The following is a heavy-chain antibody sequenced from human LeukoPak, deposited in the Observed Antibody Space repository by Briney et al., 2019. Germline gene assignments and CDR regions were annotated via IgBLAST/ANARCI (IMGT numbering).Heavy chain of an antibody. CDR2: IYPGDSDT. CDR3: ASGYRFGLYYFDY. D-gene: IGHD5-18*01. V-gene: IGHV5-51*01. Sequence: GESLQISCQASGYSFTNYWIVWVRQMPGKGLEWMGIIYPGDSDTRYSPSFQGQVTISADKSISTAYLQWSSLKASDTAMYYCASGYRFGLYYFDYWGQGTLVTVSS. J-gene: IGHJ4*02. CDR1: GYSFTNYW.